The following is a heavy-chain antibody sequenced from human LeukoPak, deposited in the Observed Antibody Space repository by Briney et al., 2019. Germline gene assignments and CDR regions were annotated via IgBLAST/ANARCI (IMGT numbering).Heavy chain of an antibody. CDR1: GGSISSYY. V-gene: IGHV4-59*12. Sequence: SETLSLTCTVSGGSISSYYWSWIRQPPGKGLEWIGYIYYSGSTNYNPSLKSRVTISVDTSKNQFSLKLSSVTAADTAVYYCARGSNIAAAGSHFDYWGQGTLVTVSS. CDR3: ARGSNIAAAGSHFDY. J-gene: IGHJ4*02. D-gene: IGHD6-13*01. CDR2: IYYSGST.